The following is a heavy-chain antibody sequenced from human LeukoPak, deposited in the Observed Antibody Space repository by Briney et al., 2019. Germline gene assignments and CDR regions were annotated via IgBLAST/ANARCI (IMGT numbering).Heavy chain of an antibody. Sequence: GGSLRLSCAASGFTFSSYSMNWVRQAPGKGLEWVSSISSSSSYIYYADSVKGRFTISRDNAKNSLYLQMNSLRAEDAAVYYCARGLDGYSSSRYDYYYGMDAWGQGTTVTVSS. J-gene: IGHJ6*02. D-gene: IGHD6-13*01. CDR2: ISSSSSYI. CDR1: GFTFSSYS. V-gene: IGHV3-21*01. CDR3: ARGLDGYSSSRYDYYYGMDA.